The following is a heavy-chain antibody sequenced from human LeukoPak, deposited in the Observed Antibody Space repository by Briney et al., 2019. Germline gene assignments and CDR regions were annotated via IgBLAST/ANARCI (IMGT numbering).Heavy chain of an antibody. D-gene: IGHD3-9*01. CDR2: IYTSGST. Sequence: TSETLSLTCTVSGGSISSYYWSWIRQPAGKGLEWIGRIYTSGSTNYNPSLKSRVTISVDTSKNQFSLKLSSVTAADTAVYYCARTKLRYFDWLPEYYMDVWGKGTTVTISS. V-gene: IGHV4-4*07. J-gene: IGHJ6*03. CDR1: GGSISSYY. CDR3: ARTKLRYFDWLPEYYMDV.